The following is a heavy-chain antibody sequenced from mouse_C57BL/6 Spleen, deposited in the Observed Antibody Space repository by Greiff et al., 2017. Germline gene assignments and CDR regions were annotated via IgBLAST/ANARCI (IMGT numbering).Heavy chain of an antibody. CDR2: IDPSDSYT. CDR3: ARAQATGFAY. CDR1: GYTFTSYW. V-gene: IGHV1-69*01. D-gene: IGHD3-2*02. J-gene: IGHJ3*01. Sequence: QVHVKQPGAELVMPGASVKLSCKASGYTFTSYWMHWVKQRPGQGLEWIGEIDPSDSYTNYNQKFKGKSTLTVDKSSSTAYMQLSSLTSEDSAVYYCARAQATGFAYWGQGTLVTVSA.